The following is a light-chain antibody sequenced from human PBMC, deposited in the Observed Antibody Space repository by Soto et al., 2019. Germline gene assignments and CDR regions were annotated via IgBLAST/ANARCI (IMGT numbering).Light chain of an antibody. Sequence: IPLTQSPASLSSSVGDRATITCRASQNIARSLVWYHHRPGEPPKLLVYAASTLDGGVPSRFIGSGSGTDFALTISRLEPEDFATYYCQQLGIYPSTFGGGTKVEIK. V-gene: IGKV1-9*01. CDR1: QNIARS. CDR3: QQLGIYPST. J-gene: IGKJ4*01. CDR2: AAS.